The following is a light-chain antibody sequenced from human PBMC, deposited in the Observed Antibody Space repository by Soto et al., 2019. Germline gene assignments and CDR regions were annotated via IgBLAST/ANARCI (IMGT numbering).Light chain of an antibody. CDR3: SSYTTSYFYV. Sequence: QSALTQPASVSGSPGQSITXSXTXXXXXIGAYAYVSWYQQHPGKAPKLIIYGVKNRPSGVSNRFSASKSAFTASLTISGLQTEDEADYYCSSYTTSYFYVFGPGTKLTVL. J-gene: IGLJ1*01. CDR2: GVK. CDR1: XXXIGAYAY. V-gene: IGLV2-14*01.